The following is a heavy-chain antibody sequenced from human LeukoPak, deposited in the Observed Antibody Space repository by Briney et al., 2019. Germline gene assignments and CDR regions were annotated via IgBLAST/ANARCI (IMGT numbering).Heavy chain of an antibody. CDR1: GYTFAGYY. Sequence: ASVKVSCKASGYTFAGYYMHWVRQAPGQGLEWMGRINPNSGGTNHAQKFQGRVTMTRDTSISTAYMELSRLRSDDTAVYYCARRARGSSSTHFDYWGQGTLVTVSS. V-gene: IGHV1-2*06. D-gene: IGHD6-6*01. CDR2: INPNSGGT. J-gene: IGHJ4*02. CDR3: ARRARGSSSTHFDY.